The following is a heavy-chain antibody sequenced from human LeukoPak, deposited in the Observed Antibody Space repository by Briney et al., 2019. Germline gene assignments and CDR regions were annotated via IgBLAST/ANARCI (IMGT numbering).Heavy chain of an antibody. J-gene: IGHJ3*02. CDR1: GFISDDYD. V-gene: IGHV3-20*04. Sequence: GGSLRLSCAASGFISDDYDMNWVRHAPGKGLEWVSSINWNGGRKLYADSVKGRFTVSRDSANNSLYLQMNSLRAEDTAFYYCVRYGKTTHNAFDIWGQGTVVTVSS. CDR3: VRYGKTTHNAFDI. CDR2: INWNGGRK. D-gene: IGHD1-1*01.